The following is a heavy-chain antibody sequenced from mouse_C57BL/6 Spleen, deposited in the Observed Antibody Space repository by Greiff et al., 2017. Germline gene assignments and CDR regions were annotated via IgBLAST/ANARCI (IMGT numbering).Heavy chain of an antibody. Sequence: QVQLKQPGAELVKPGASVKLSCKASGYTFTSYWMQWVKQRPGQGLEWIGEIDPSDSYTNYNQKFKGKATLTVDTSSSTAYMQLSSLTSEDSAVYYCARALFITTVVATDYYAMDYWGQGTSVTVSS. D-gene: IGHD1-1*01. CDR3: ARALFITTVVATDYYAMDY. CDR1: GYTFTSYW. J-gene: IGHJ4*01. CDR2: IDPSDSYT. V-gene: IGHV1-50*01.